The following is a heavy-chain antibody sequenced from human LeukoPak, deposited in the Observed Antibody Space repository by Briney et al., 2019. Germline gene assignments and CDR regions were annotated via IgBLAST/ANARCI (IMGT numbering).Heavy chain of an antibody. J-gene: IGHJ4*02. D-gene: IGHD3-3*01. V-gene: IGHV3-30*03. CDR3: ATDRGWRTSGYYLYYFEY. CDR2: ISYDGSNK. CDR1: VFTFRSDG. Sequence: SLRLSCAVSVFTFRSDGMHWVRESAGNRLEWWGGISYDGSNKYYADSVKGRFTISRDNSKNTLYLQMNSLRAEDTAVYYCATDRGWRTSGYYLYYFEYWGQGTLVTYSS.